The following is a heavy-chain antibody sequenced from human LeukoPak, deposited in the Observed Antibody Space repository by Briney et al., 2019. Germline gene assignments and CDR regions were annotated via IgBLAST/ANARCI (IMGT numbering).Heavy chain of an antibody. CDR2: ISSSSSYI. CDR3: ARTCGGDCGGSYFDY. V-gene: IGHV3-21*01. J-gene: IGHJ4*02. CDR1: GFTFSSYS. D-gene: IGHD2-21*02. Sequence: GGSLRLSCAASGFTFSSYSMNWVRQAPGKGLEWVSSISSSSSYIYYADSVKGRFTISRDNAKNSLYVQMNSLRAEDTAVYYCARTCGGDCGGSYFDYWGQGTLVTVSS.